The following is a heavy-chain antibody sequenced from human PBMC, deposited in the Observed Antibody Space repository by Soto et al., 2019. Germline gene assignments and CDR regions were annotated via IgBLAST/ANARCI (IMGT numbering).Heavy chain of an antibody. Sequence: SETLSLTCTVSGGSISSGGYYWSWIRQHPGKGLEWIGYIYYSGSTYYNPSLKSRVTISVDTSKSQFSLKLSSVTAADTAVYYCARDRVTMIVGKAFDIWGQGTMVTVSS. CDR3: ARDRVTMIVGKAFDI. J-gene: IGHJ3*02. CDR2: IYYSGST. CDR1: GGSISSGGYY. D-gene: IGHD3-22*01. V-gene: IGHV4-31*03.